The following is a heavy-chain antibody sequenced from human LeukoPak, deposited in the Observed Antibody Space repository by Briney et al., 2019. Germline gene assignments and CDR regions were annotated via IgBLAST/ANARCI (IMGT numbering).Heavy chain of an antibody. D-gene: IGHD4-11*01. CDR2: IYYSGST. CDR3: ARGDYSDSPVDY. CDR1: GGSISSYY. J-gene: IGHJ4*02. Sequence: PSETLSPTCTVSGGSISSYYWSWIRQPPGKGLEWIGYIYYSGSTNYNPSLKSRVTISVDTSKNQFSLKLSSVTAADTAVYYCARGDYSDSPVDYWGQGTLVTVSS. V-gene: IGHV4-59*01.